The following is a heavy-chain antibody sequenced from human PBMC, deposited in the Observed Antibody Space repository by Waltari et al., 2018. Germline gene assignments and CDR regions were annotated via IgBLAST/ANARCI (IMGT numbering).Heavy chain of an antibody. J-gene: IGHJ4*02. V-gene: IGHV3-66*01. D-gene: IGHD3-10*01. CDR2: IYSGGNT. CDR1: GVTVSNNY. CDR3: ARVGGAAGGY. Sequence: EVQLVESGGGLVQPGGSLRLSCAASGVTVSNNYMSWVRQAPGKGLEWVSVIYSGGNTYYADSVKGRFTISRDSSKNTLHLQMTSLRVEDTAVYYCARVGGAAGGYWGQGTLVTVSS.